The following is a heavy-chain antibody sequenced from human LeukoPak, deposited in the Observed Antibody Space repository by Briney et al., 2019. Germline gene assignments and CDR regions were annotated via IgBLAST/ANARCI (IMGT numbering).Heavy chain of an antibody. CDR3: ARKVAVNSYYFDY. CDR2: IWYDGSNK. Sequence: GGSLRLSCAASGFTFSRYGMHWVRQAPGKGLEWVAVIWYDGSNKYYAESVKGRFTISRDNSKNTLHLQMNGLRAEDTAVYYCARKVAVNSYYFDYWGQGTLVTVSS. V-gene: IGHV3-33*01. D-gene: IGHD4-23*01. CDR1: GFTFSRYG. J-gene: IGHJ4*02.